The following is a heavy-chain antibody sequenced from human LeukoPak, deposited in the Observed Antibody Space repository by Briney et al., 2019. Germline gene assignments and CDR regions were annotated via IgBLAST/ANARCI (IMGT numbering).Heavy chain of an antibody. J-gene: IGHJ4*02. CDR2: IYSDGST. D-gene: IGHD3-22*01. CDR1: GFTVSSNY. Sequence: GGSLRLSYAASGFTVSSNYMSWVRRAPGKGLEWVSVIYSDGSTYYADSVKGRFTISRDNSKNTLSLQMNSLRAEDTAVYYCARDRYYYDSSGYSYYFDYWGQGILVTVSS. V-gene: IGHV3-53*01. CDR3: ARDRYYYDSSGYSYYFDY.